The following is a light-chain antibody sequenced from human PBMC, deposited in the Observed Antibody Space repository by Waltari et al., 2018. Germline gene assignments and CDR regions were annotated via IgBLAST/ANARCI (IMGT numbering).Light chain of an antibody. CDR1: QSLVHSDGNNY. CDR2: KVS. CDR3: MQGTYWPCT. V-gene: IGKV2-30*02. Sequence: DVVMTQSPLSLPVTPGQPASISCKSSQSLVHSDGNNYLMWFHQRPGQSPRRLIYKVSTRESGVPDRFSGSGSGTDFTLKISRVEAEDVGVYYCMQGTYWPCTFGQGTKLDIK. J-gene: IGKJ2*02.